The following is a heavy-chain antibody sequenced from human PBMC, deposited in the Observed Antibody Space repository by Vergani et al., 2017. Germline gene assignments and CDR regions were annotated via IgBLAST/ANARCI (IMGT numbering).Heavy chain of an antibody. V-gene: IGHV1-8*01. CDR2: MSPDSGNR. D-gene: IGHD4-11*01. CDR3: ARDYSNNNYCAP. CDR1: GYSFTSHD. Sequence: QVQLVQSGAEVKKPGASVKVSCEASGYSFTSHDIYWVRQAPGQGLEWMGWMSPDSGNRGFAQNFQGRISMTRNTSINTAYMELSSLTSEDTAIYYCARDYSNNNYCAPWGQGTLVTVSS. J-gene: IGHJ5*02.